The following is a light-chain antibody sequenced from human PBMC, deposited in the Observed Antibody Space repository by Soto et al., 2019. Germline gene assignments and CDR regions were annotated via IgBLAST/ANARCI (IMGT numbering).Light chain of an antibody. V-gene: IGKV3-20*01. Sequence: IVLTQTPDTLSLSPWERATLSCRATQPVPYNYLAWYQRKPGQAPRLLIYGASSRATGIPDRFSGSGSETDFALTISRLEHEDFAVYYCQQYGSSPTFGQGTKVDI. CDR1: QPVPYNY. CDR2: GAS. J-gene: IGKJ1*01. CDR3: QQYGSSPT.